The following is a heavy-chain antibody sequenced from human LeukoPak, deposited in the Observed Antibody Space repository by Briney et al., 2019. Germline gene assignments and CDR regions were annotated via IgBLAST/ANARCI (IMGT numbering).Heavy chain of an antibody. CDR2: ISWDGGST. D-gene: IGHD5-24*01. V-gene: IGHV3-43*01. J-gene: IGHJ4*02. CDR3: AKDATLGHFDY. Sequence: PGGSLRLSCAASGFTFSSHALHWVRQAPGKGLEWVSLISWDGGSTYYADSVKGRFTISRDNSKNSLYLQMNSLRTEDTALYYCAKDATLGHFDYWGQGTLVTVSS. CDR1: GFTFSSHA.